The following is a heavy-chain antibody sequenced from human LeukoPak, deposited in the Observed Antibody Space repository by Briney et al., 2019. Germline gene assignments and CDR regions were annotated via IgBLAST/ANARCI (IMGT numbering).Heavy chain of an antibody. CDR3: AREYYDFWSGYGY. V-gene: IGHV1-18*01. J-gene: IGHJ4*02. CDR2: ISPYNGKT. Sequence: ASVKVSCKASGYTFTSYDINWVRQATGQGLEWMGWISPYNGKTNYAQKLQGRVTMTTDTSTGTAYMELRSLRSDDTAVYYCAREYYDFWSGYGYWGRGTLVTVSS. CDR1: GYTFTSYD. D-gene: IGHD3-3*01.